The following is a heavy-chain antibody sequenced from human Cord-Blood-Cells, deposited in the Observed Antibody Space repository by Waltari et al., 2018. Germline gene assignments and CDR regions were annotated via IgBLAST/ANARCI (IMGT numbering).Heavy chain of an antibody. Sequence: QVQLVQSGAEVKKPGASVKVSCKASGYTFTGYYMHWVRQAPGQGLEWMGWINPNSGGTNYAQKFQGRVTMTRDTSISTAYMELSRLRSDDTAVYYCARENIKWFYDILTGYHDAFDIWGQGTMVTVSS. CDR3: ARENIKWFYDILTGYHDAFDI. J-gene: IGHJ3*02. V-gene: IGHV1-2*02. CDR2: INPNSGGT. D-gene: IGHD3-9*01. CDR1: GYTFTGYY.